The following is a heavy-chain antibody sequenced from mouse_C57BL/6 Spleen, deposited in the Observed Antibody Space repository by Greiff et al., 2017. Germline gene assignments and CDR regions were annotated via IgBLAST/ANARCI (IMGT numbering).Heavy chain of an antibody. Sequence: QVQLKQSGPELVKPGASVKISCKASGYAFSSSWMNWVKQRPGKGLEWIGRIYPGDGDTNYNGKFKGKATLTADKSSSTAYMQLSSLTSEDSAVYFCARRGLDSSGDFDYWGQGTTLTVSS. V-gene: IGHV1-82*01. D-gene: IGHD3-2*02. CDR2: IYPGDGDT. J-gene: IGHJ2*01. CDR1: GYAFSSSW. CDR3: ARRGLDSSGDFDY.